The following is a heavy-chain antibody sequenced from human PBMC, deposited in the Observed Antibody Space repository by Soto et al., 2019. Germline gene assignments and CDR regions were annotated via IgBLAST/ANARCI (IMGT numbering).Heavy chain of an antibody. V-gene: IGHV3-33*01. CDR3: VRDGGSHGPSYFDS. D-gene: IGHD3-16*01. CDR1: GSTFSNYG. CDR2: IWYDGSNK. J-gene: IGHJ4*02. Sequence: VQLVQSGGGVVQPGRSLRLSCAASGSTFSNYGMHWVRQAPGKGPEWVAVIWYDGSNKYYGESVKGRFSISRDNSKNTLYLDINSLRTEDTAVYYCVRDGGSHGPSYFDSWGQGSLVIVSS.